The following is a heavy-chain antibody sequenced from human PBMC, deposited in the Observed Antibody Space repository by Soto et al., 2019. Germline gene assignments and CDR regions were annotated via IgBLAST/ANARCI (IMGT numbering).Heavy chain of an antibody. CDR3: AKITMIVVVLGCAFDI. J-gene: IGHJ3*02. CDR1: GFTFSSYA. Sequence: PGGSLRLSCAASGFTFSSYAMSWVRQAPGKGLEWVSAISGSGGSTYYADSVKGRFTISRDNSKNTLYLQMNSLRAEDTAVYYCAKITMIVVVLGCAFDIWGQGTMVTVS. V-gene: IGHV3-23*01. D-gene: IGHD3-22*01. CDR2: ISGSGGST.